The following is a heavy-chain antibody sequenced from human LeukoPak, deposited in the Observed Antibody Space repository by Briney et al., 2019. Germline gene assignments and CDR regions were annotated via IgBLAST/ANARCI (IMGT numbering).Heavy chain of an antibody. CDR1: GFIFSNYG. V-gene: IGHV3-33*01. Sequence: GGSLRLSCAASGFIFSNYGMHWVRQAPGKGLEWVALIWYDGSNKYYTDSVKGRLTISRDNSKNTLFLQMNSLRAEDTAVYYCAREGPRGNSQFDYWGQGTLVTVSS. CDR2: IWYDGSNK. J-gene: IGHJ4*02. D-gene: IGHD2/OR15-2a*01. CDR3: AREGPRGNSQFDY.